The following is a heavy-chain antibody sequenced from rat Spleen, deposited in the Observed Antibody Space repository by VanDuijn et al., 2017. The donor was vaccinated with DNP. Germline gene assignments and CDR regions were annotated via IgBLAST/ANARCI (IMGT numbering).Heavy chain of an antibody. D-gene: IGHD1-12*01. CDR2: ISYDGGST. V-gene: IGHV5-22*01. J-gene: IGHJ4*01. Sequence: EVQLVESGGGLVQPGRSLKLSCAASGFTFSDYYMAWVRQAPTKGLEWVASISYDGGSTYYRDSVKGRFTISRDNAQSTVYLQMNSLRSEDTATYYCARHRTIMPYYYAMDAWGQGASVTVSS. CDR3: ARHRTIMPYYYAMDA. CDR1: GFTFSDYY.